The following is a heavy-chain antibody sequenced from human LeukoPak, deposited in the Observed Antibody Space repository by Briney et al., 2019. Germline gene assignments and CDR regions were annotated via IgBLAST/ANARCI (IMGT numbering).Heavy chain of an antibody. V-gene: IGHV3-23*01. CDR2: ISGSGGST. CDR3: AKVVGATTRGYFDY. J-gene: IGHJ4*02. D-gene: IGHD1-26*01. CDR1: GFTFSSYA. Sequence: GGSLRLSCAASGFTFSSYAMSWVRQAPGKGLEWVSTISGSGGSTYYADSVKGRFTISRDNSKNTLYLQMNSLRAEDTAVYYCAKVVGATTRGYFDYWGPGTLVTVSS.